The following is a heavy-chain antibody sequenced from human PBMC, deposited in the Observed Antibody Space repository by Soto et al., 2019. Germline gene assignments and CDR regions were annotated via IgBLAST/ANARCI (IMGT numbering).Heavy chain of an antibody. V-gene: IGHV3-53*01. CDR2: IYSGGST. CDR3: ARSYSSSYFQH. J-gene: IGHJ1*01. Sequence: GGSLRLSCAASGFTVSSNYMSWVRQAPGTGLEWVSVIYSGGSTYYADSVKGRFTISRDNSKNTLYLQMNSLRAEDTAVHYCARSYSSSYFQHWGQGTLVTVSS. CDR1: GFTVSSNY. D-gene: IGHD6-6*01.